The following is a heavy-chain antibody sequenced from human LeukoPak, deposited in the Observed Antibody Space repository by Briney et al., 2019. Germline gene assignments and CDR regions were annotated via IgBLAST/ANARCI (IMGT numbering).Heavy chain of an antibody. V-gene: IGHV3-7*01. J-gene: IGHJ4*02. Sequence: PGGSLRLSCAASGFTFSNYWMSWVRQAPGKGLEWVANIKQDGSEKYVDSVRGRFTVSRDNADNSLYLQMNSLRAEDTAKYYCARDLSPMSSGSHDRSYYFDYWGQGTLVTVSS. CDR1: GFTFSNYW. CDR3: ARDLSPMSSGSHDRSYYFDY. CDR2: IKQDGSEK. D-gene: IGHD1-26*01.